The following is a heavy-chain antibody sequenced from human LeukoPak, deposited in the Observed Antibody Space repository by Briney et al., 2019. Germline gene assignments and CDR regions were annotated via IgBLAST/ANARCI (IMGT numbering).Heavy chain of an antibody. J-gene: IGHJ6*02. Sequence: GGSLRLSCAASGFTFSSYGMHWVRQAPGKGLERVAVIWYDGSNKYYADSVKGRFTISRDNSKNTLYLQMNSLRAEDTAVYYCARDRPITHYGMDVWGQGTTVTVSS. CDR3: ARDRPITHYGMDV. CDR1: GFTFSSYG. CDR2: IWYDGSNK. D-gene: IGHD5-12*01. V-gene: IGHV3-33*01.